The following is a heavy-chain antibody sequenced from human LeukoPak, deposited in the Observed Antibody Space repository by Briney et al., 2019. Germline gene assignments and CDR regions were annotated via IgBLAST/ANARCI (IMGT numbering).Heavy chain of an antibody. CDR2: ISHSGST. Sequence: PSETLSLTCTVSGYSITSTYYWGWIQQPPGKGLEWIGTISHSGSTYYNPSLRSRVTISVDTSKNQFSLRLSSVTAADTAVYYCARDYGGYIPGDAFDIWGQGTMVTVSS. D-gene: IGHD4-23*01. V-gene: IGHV4-38-2*02. CDR1: GYSITSTYY. J-gene: IGHJ3*02. CDR3: ARDYGGYIPGDAFDI.